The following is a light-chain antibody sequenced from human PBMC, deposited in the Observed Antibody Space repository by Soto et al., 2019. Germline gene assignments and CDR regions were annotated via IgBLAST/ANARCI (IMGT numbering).Light chain of an antibody. CDR3: SSYAGSNNYV. V-gene: IGLV2-8*01. CDR2: EVS. CDR1: SSDVGGYNY. J-gene: IGLJ1*01. Sequence: QSVLSQPPSASGSPGQSFTISCTGTSSDVGGYNYVSWYQQHPGKAPKLMIYEVSKRLSGVPDRFSGSKSGSTASLTVSGLQAEDEADYYCSSYAGSNNYVFGTGTKVTVL.